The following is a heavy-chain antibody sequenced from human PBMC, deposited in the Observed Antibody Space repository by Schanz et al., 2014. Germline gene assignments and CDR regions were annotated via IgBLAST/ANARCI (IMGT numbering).Heavy chain of an antibody. J-gene: IGHJ6*02. D-gene: IGHD6-13*01. V-gene: IGHV1-18*01. CDR3: ARDNLVSSSWYNYYGMDV. CDR1: GYTFTSYG. CDR2: ISAYNGNT. Sequence: QVQLVQSGAEVKKPGASVKVSCKASGYTFTSYGISWVRQAPGQGLEWMGWISAYNGNTNYAQKLQGRVTMTTDTSTSTAYMDLRSLRSDDTAVYYCARDNLVSSSWYNYYGMDVWGQGTTVSVSS.